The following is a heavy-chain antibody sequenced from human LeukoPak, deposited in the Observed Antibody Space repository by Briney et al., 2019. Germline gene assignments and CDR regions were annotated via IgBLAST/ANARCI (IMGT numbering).Heavy chain of an antibody. J-gene: IGHJ3*02. CDR3: ASPYCSGGTCYAHDAFDI. CDR2: ISVYNGNT. D-gene: IGHD2-15*01. CDR1: GYTFTSYG. V-gene: IGHV1-18*01. Sequence: ASVKVSCEASGYTFTSYGISWVRQAPGQGLEWMGWISVYNGNTNYAQKLQGRVTMTTDTSTSTAYMELRSLRSDDTAVYYCASPYCSGGTCYAHDAFDIWGHGTMVTVSS.